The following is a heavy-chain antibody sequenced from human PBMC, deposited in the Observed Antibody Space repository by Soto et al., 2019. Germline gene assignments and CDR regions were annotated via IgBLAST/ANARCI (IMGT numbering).Heavy chain of an antibody. CDR2: ISGSGGST. D-gene: IGHD3-10*01. J-gene: IGHJ1*01. CDR1: GFTFSSYA. CDR3: AKDPVVRGKLVEYFQH. V-gene: IGHV3-23*01. Sequence: EVQLLESGGGLVQPGGSLRLPCAASGFTFSSYAMSWVRQAPGKGLEWVSAISGSGGSTYYADSVKGRFTISRDNSKNTLYLQMNSLRAEDTAVYYCAKDPVVRGKLVEYFQHWGQGTLVTVSS.